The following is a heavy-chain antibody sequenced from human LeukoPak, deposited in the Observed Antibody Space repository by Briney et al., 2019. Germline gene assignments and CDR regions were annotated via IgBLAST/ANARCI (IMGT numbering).Heavy chain of an antibody. CDR2: IYYSGST. CDR3: ARDPPRGYNYSY. J-gene: IGHJ4*02. CDR1: GGSISSYY. Sequence: PSETLSLTCTVSGGSISSYYWSWIRQPPGKGLEWIGYIYYSGSTNYNPSLKSRVTISVDTSKNQFSLKLSSVTAADTAVYYCARDPPRGYNYSYWGQGTLVTVPS. D-gene: IGHD5-18*01. V-gene: IGHV4-59*01.